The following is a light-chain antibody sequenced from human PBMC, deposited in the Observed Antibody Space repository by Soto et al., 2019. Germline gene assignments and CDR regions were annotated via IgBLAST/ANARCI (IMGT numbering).Light chain of an antibody. J-gene: IGKJ4*01. CDR3: QQYHIWPLT. Sequence: ELLLTQLPPPLSFSPGERATFSCRASQGVSTDLACYQQKPGQAPRLLIYDASTRATGIPARFSGSGSGTEFTLTLISLQSEDFAVYYCQQYHIWPLTFGGGTKVEIK. CDR1: QGVSTD. V-gene: IGKV3-15*01. CDR2: DAS.